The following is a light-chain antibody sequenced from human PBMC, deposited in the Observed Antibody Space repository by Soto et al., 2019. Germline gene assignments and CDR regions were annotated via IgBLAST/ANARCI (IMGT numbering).Light chain of an antibody. CDR2: EVS. J-gene: IGLJ1*01. Sequence: QSAMTQPPSMSGSPGQSVTISCTGTSTDFVSYNRVSWYQQPPGTASKLMIYEVSERPSGVPDRFSGYKSGNTASRTISGLQAEDEADYFFFFYSSANTHVF. V-gene: IGLV2-18*01. CDR3: FFYSSANTHV. CDR1: STDFVSYNR.